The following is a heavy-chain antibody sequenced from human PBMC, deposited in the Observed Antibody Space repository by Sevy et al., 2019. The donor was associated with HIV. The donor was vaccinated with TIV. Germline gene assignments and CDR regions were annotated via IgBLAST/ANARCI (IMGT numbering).Heavy chain of an antibody. J-gene: IGHJ3*02. Sequence: GGSLRLSCAASGFTFSSYWMHWVRQAPGKGLVWVSRINSDGSSTSYADSVKGRFTISRDNAKNTLYLQMNSLRAEDTAVYYCAREGALLWFGDWGSDAFDIWGPGTMVTVSS. V-gene: IGHV3-74*01. CDR2: INSDGSST. CDR1: GFTFSSYW. CDR3: AREGALLWFGDWGSDAFDI. D-gene: IGHD3-10*01.